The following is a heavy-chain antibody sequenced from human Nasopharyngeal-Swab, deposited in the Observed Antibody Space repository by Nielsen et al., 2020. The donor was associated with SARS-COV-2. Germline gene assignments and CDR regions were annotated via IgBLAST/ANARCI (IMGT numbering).Heavy chain of an antibody. J-gene: IGHJ6*02. CDR2: FYYSGST. CDR3: ARGITMVRGVIITNYYYYGMDV. D-gene: IGHD3-10*01. Sequence: GSLRLSCTVSGGSVSSGSYYWSWIRQPPGKGLEWIGYFYYSGSTNYNPSLKSRVTISVDTSKNQFSLKLSSVTAADTAVYYCARGITMVRGVIITNYYYYGMDVWGQGTTVTVSS. V-gene: IGHV4-61*01. CDR1: GGSVSSGSYY.